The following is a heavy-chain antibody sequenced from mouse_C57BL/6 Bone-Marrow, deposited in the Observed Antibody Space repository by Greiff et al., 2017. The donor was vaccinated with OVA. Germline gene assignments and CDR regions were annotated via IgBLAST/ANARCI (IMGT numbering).Heavy chain of an antibody. CDR2: INPSSGYT. CDR1: GYTFTSYT. Sequence: QVQLKESGAELARPGASVKMSCKASGYTFTSYTMHWVKQRPGQGLEWIGYINPSSGYTKYNQKFKDKATLTADKSSSTAYMQLSSLTSEDSAVYYCARDYGYDYYAMDYWGQGTSVTVSS. J-gene: IGHJ4*01. V-gene: IGHV1-4*01. CDR3: ARDYGYDYYAMDY. D-gene: IGHD2-2*01.